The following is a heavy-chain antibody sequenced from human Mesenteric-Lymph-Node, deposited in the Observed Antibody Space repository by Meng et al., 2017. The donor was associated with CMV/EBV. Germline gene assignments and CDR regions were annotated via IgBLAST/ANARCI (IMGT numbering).Heavy chain of an antibody. D-gene: IGHD3-10*01. Sequence: SETLSLTCAVYGGSFSGYYWSWIRQPPGKGLEWIGEINHSGSTNYNPSLKSRVTISVDTSKNQFSLQLNSVTPEDTAVYYCAREVRGVDAFDIWGQGTMVTVSS. CDR3: AREVRGVDAFDI. V-gene: IGHV4-34*01. CDR1: GGSFSGYY. J-gene: IGHJ3*02. CDR2: INHSGST.